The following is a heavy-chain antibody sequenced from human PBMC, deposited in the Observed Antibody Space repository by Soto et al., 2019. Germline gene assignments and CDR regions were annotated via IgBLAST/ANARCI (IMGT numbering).Heavy chain of an antibody. CDR3: ANRLNAFDI. Sequence: PGGSLRLSCAASGFTFSSYAMHWVRQAPGKGLEWVAVISYDGSNKYYADSVKGRFTISRDNSKNTLYLQMNSLRAEDTAVYYCANRLNAFDIWGQGTMVTVSS. D-gene: IGHD2-8*01. CDR1: GFTFSSYA. J-gene: IGHJ3*02. CDR2: ISYDGSNK. V-gene: IGHV3-30-3*01.